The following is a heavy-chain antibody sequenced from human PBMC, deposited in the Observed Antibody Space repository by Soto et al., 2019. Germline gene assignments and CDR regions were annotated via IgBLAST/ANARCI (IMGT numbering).Heavy chain of an antibody. CDR2: VYYSGST. V-gene: IGHV4-59*01. CDR1: GGSISSYF. D-gene: IGHD4-17*01. J-gene: IGHJ6*04. Sequence: SETLSLTCTVSGGSISSYFWNWIRQPPGKGLEWIGYVYYSGSTNYNPSLKSRVTISVDMSKNQFSLKLSSVTAADTAVYYCARPTYGDYGMDVWGKGTTVTVSS. CDR3: ARPTYGDYGMDV.